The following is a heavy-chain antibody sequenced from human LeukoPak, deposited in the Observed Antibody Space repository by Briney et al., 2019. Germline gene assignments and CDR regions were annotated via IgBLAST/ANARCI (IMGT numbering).Heavy chain of an antibody. CDR1: VFTFSDYY. CDR3: ARIYYYGSGSRPNAFDI. Sequence: GGSLRLSCAASVFTFSDYYMSWIRKAPGKGLEGVSYFSSSSSYTNYADSEKGRFTISRDNAKTSLYLQMNSLRAEDTAVDYCARIYYYGSGSRPNAFDIWGQGTMVTVSS. CDR2: FSSSSSYT. J-gene: IGHJ3*02. V-gene: IGHV3-11*03. D-gene: IGHD3-10*01.